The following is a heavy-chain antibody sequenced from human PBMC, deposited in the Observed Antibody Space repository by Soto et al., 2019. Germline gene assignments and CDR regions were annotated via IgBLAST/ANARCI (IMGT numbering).Heavy chain of an antibody. J-gene: IGHJ4*02. CDR2: IYLGGSI. CDR3: ARDAWELGPDNDF. Sequence: SETLPLTCSVSGASISYYYYTLIRQTPGKGLEWIGYIYLGGSINYNPSFKSRVIISVDTSKNSVYLQMTSLRVEDTAVYYCARDAWELGPDNDFWGRGTLVTVSS. CDR1: GASISYYY. V-gene: IGHV4-59*12. D-gene: IGHD1-26*01.